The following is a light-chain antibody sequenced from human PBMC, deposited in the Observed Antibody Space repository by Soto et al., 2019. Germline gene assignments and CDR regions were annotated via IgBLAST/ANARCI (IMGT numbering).Light chain of an antibody. V-gene: IGKV1-39*01. CDR1: QGIRND. Sequence: DIQMTQSPSSLSASVGDRVTITCRASQGIRNDLGWYQQKPGKAPKLVIYAASSLQSGVPSRFSGSGSETDFTLTISSLQPEDFATYSCQQSYSTTWTFGQGTKVDIK. CDR2: AAS. J-gene: IGKJ1*01. CDR3: QQSYSTTWT.